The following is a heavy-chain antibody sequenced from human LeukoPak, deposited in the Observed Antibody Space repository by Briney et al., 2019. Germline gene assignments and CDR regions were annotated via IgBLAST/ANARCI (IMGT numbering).Heavy chain of an antibody. CDR2: MDPNSGNT. CDR1: GHTFTTYD. Sequence: ASVKVSCKASGHTFTTYDIHWVRQAPGQGLQWMGWMDPNSGNTGYEQKFQGRLTMTRSTSINTVYMELTSLRSEDTAVYYCARGRVARATWVFWYFDLWGRGTLVTVSS. CDR3: ARGRVARATWVFWYFDL. J-gene: IGHJ2*01. D-gene: IGHD1-26*01. V-gene: IGHV1-8*01.